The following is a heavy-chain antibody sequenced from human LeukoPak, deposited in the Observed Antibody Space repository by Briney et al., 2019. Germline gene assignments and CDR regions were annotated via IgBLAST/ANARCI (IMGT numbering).Heavy chain of an antibody. J-gene: IGHJ3*02. Sequence: GGSLRLSCAASGFTFSSYEMNWVRQAPGKGLEWVSYISSSGSTIYYADSVKGRFTISRDNAKNSLYLQMNSLRAEDTAVYYCASRRAYSSGWYDAFDIWGQGTMVTVSS. D-gene: IGHD6-19*01. V-gene: IGHV3-48*03. CDR1: GFTFSSYE. CDR3: ASRRAYSSGWYDAFDI. CDR2: ISSSGSTI.